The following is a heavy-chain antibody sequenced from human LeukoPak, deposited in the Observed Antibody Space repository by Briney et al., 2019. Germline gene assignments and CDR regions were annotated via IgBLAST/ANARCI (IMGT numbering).Heavy chain of an antibody. Sequence: ASVKVSCKASRYTFTSYYMHWVRQAPGQGLEWMGLINPSGGSISYAQKFQGRVTMTRDTSTSTVYMELSSLRSEDTAVYYCARDLLSSSSWSDWFDPWGQGTLVTVSS. CDR2: INPSGGSI. J-gene: IGHJ5*02. D-gene: IGHD6-13*01. CDR3: ARDLLSSSSWSDWFDP. CDR1: RYTFTSYY. V-gene: IGHV1-46*01.